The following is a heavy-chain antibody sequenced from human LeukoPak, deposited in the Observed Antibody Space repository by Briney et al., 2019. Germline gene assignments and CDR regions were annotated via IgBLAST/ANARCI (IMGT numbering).Heavy chain of an antibody. CDR3: AKVGYGDYYFDY. D-gene: IGHD4-17*01. CDR1: GFTFDDYA. CDR2: ISWNSGYI. Sequence: GRSLRLSCAASGFTFDDYAMHWVRLVPGKGLEWVSGISWNSGYIGYADSVRGRFTISRDNSKNTLYLQMSSLRAEDTAVYYCAKVGYGDYYFDYWGQGTLVTVSS. V-gene: IGHV3-9*01. J-gene: IGHJ4*02.